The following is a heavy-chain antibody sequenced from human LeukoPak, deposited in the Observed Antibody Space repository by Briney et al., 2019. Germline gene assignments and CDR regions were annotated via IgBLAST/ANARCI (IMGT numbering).Heavy chain of an antibody. J-gene: IGHJ4*02. CDR1: GFSFTTYW. Sequence: GGSLRLSCGASGFSFTTYWMSWVRQAPGKGLEWVANIKQDGTEKYYVDSVKGRFTISRDYARNSLYLQLNSLRAEDTAVYYCARLSEMFRGPQVIYYFDYWGQGTLVTVSS. D-gene: IGHD3-10*01. CDR2: IKQDGTEK. V-gene: IGHV3-7*01. CDR3: ARLSEMFRGPQVIYYFDY.